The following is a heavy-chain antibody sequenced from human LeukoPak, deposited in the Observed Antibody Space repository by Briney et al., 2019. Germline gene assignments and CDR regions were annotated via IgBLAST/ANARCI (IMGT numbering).Heavy chain of an antibody. J-gene: IGHJ3*02. V-gene: IGHV3-7*03. D-gene: IGHD3-9*01. CDR2: VNRDRNEK. Sequence: PGGSLRLSCVASGFTFNRYWMIWVRQAPGKGLEWVANVNRDRNEKHYVDSVEGRFTISRDNAKNSLFLQMNSLRNEDTAVYYCVRDDGNRTGSTYFDAFDIWGRGTLVTVSS. CDR3: VRDDGNRTGSTYFDAFDI. CDR1: GFTFNRYW.